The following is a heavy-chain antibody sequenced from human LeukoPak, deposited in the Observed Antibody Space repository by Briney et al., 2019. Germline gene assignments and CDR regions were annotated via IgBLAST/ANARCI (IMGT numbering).Heavy chain of an antibody. CDR3: ARAAQYYYDSSGYSDY. Sequence: SVKVSCKASGGTFSSYAISWVRQAPGQGLEWMGRIIPIFGTANYAQKFQGRVTITTDESASTAYMELSSLRSEDTAVYYCARAAQYYYDSSGYSDYWGQGTLVTVSS. CDR2: IIPIFGTA. CDR1: GGTFSSYA. J-gene: IGHJ4*02. D-gene: IGHD3-22*01. V-gene: IGHV1-69*05.